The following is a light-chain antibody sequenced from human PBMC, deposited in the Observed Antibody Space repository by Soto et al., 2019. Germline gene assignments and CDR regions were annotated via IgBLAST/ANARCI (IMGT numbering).Light chain of an antibody. V-gene: IGKV1-5*03. CDR1: QNINSW. J-gene: IGKJ1*01. CDR2: KAS. CDR3: QYRGS. Sequence: DIQMTQSPSTLSASIGDRVTITCRASQNINSWLAWYQQKPGKAPKLLIYKASSLESGVPSRFSGSGSGTEFTLTIRSLQPDDLATQYSQYRGSFGQGTKVEIK.